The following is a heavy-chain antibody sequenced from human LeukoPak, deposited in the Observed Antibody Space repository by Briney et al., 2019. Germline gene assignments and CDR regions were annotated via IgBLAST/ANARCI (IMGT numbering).Heavy chain of an antibody. J-gene: IGHJ4*02. Sequence: SETLSLTCTVSGVSISSYYWSWIRQPAGKGLEWIGRIYTSGSTNYNPSLKSRVTMSVDTSKNQFSLKLSSVTAADTAVYYCARHKRSSRTQVLYFDYWVQGTLVTVSS. CDR2: IYTSGST. CDR3: ARHKRSSRTQVLYFDY. V-gene: IGHV4-4*07. D-gene: IGHD6-13*01. CDR1: GVSISSYY.